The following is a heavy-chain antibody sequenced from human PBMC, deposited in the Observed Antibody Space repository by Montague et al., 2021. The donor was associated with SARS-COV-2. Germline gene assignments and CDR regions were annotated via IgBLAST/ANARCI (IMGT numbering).Heavy chain of an antibody. CDR1: GGPISSSIYY. V-gene: IGHV4-39*01. CDR2: IYYSRSS. Sequence: SETLSLTCTVSGGPISSSIYYWGWIREAPGKELVGSVCIYYSRSSYYNPSRKSRVTISVYTYENQFSLKLSSVTAAETAEYYCAMHYYDSSGYYSPWDFDLWGRGTLVTVSS. CDR3: AMHYYDSSGYYSPWDFDL. D-gene: IGHD3-22*01. J-gene: IGHJ2*01.